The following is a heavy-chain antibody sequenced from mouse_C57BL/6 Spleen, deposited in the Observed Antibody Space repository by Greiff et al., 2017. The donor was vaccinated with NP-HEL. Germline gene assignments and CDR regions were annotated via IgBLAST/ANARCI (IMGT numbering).Heavy chain of an antibody. V-gene: IGHV1-66*01. CDR1: GYSFTSYY. CDR3: ASQDYGNYENAMDY. J-gene: IGHJ4*01. Sequence: QVQLQQSGPELVKPGASVKISCKASGYSFTSYYIHWVKQRPGQGLEWIGWIYPGSGNTKYNEKFKGKATLTADTSSSTAYMQLSSLTSEDSAVYYCASQDYGNYENAMDYWGQGTSVTVSS. D-gene: IGHD2-1*01. CDR2: IYPGSGNT.